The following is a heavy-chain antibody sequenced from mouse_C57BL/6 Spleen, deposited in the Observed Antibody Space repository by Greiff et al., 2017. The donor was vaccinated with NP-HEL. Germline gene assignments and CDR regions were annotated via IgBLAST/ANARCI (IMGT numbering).Heavy chain of an antibody. J-gene: IGHJ4*01. Sequence: QVQLQQSGPGLVQPSQSLSITCTASGFSLTSYGVHWVRQSPGKGLEWLGVIWSGGSTAYNAAFISRQTISTDNSKSQVFIKMNSLQADDTAIYYCARKKEDYDEDYAMDYWGQGTSVTVSS. CDR3: ARKKEDYDEDYAMDY. CDR2: IWSGGST. V-gene: IGHV2-2*01. D-gene: IGHD2-4*01. CDR1: GFSLTSYG.